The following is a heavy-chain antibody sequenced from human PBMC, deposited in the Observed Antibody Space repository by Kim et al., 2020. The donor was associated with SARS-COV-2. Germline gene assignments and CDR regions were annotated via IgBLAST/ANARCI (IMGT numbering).Heavy chain of an antibody. CDR3: ARDRPWIQQGSGSPHYGMDV. J-gene: IGHJ6*02. D-gene: IGHD3-10*01. V-gene: IGHV3-21*01. Sequence: GGSLRLSCAASGFTFSSYSMNWVRQAPGKGLEWVSSISSSSSYIYYADSVKGRFTISRDNAKNSLYLQMNSLRAEDMAVYYCARDRPWIQQGSGSPHYGMDVWGQGTTVTVSS. CDR1: GFTFSSYS. CDR2: ISSSSSYI.